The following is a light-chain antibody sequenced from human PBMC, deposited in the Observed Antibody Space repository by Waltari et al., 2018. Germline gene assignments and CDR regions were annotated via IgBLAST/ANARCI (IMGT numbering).Light chain of an antibody. Sequence: TGRGSQSISSWLGWYQQKPGKAPKLLIYGPSNLQIGVPSRFSGSGSGTEFTLTISSLQPDDFAVYYCQQYKTYPHTCGQGTRLEIK. J-gene: IGKJ2*01. CDR3: QQYKTYPHT. CDR1: QSISSW. CDR2: GPS. V-gene: IGKV1-5*03.